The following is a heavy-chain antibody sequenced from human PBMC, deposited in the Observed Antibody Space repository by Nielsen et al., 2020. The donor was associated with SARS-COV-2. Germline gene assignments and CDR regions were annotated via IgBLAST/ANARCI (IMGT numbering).Heavy chain of an antibody. CDR2: IYYSGST. D-gene: IGHD4-23*01. CDR3: ARWGTMVVTTRLNDAFDI. CDR1: GGSISSSSYY. Sequence: SETLSLTCTVSGGSISSSSYYWGWIRQPPGKGLEWIGYIYYSGSTYYNPSLKSRVTISVDTSKNQFSLKLSSVTAADTAVYYCARWGTMVVTTRLNDAFDIWGQGTMVTVSS. V-gene: IGHV4-30-4*08. J-gene: IGHJ3*02.